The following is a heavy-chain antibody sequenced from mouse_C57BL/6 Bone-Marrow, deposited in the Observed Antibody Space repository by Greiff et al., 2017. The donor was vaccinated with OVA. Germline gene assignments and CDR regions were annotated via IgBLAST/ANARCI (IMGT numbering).Heavy chain of an antibody. CDR1: GYTFTDYY. D-gene: IGHD1-1*01. CDR3: ARWDYYGSSSFDY. Sequence: VQLKESGPVLVKPGASVKMFCKASGYTFTDYYMNWVKQSHGKSLEWIGVINPYNGGTSYNQKFKGKATLTVDKSSSTAYMELNSLTSEDSAVYYCARWDYYGSSSFDYWGQGTTLTVSS. J-gene: IGHJ2*01. V-gene: IGHV1-19*01. CDR2: INPYNGGT.